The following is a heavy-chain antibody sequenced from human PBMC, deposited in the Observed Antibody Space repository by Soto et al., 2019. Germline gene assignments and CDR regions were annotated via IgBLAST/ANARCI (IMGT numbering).Heavy chain of an antibody. J-gene: IGHJ4*02. Sequence: GGSLRLSCAASGFTFSNYAMSWVRQAPGEGLEWVSAISGGGGSTYYADSVKGRFTISRDNSKNTLYLQVTSLRAEDTAVYYCAKGLWFGESYGLSDYWGQGTLVTVSS. CDR2: ISGGGGST. V-gene: IGHV3-23*01. CDR1: GFTFSNYA. D-gene: IGHD3-10*01. CDR3: AKGLWFGESYGLSDY.